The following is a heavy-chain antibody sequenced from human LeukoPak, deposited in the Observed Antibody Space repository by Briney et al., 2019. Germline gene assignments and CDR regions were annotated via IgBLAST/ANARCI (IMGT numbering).Heavy chain of an antibody. CDR2: IYSGGST. V-gene: IGHV3-66*01. J-gene: IGHJ4*02. D-gene: IGHD4-17*01. CDR1: GFTVSSNY. CDR3: ARDPGYGDYFGGVTEITLLFDY. Sequence: GGSLRLSCAASGFTVSSNYMSWVRQAPGKGLEWVSVIYSGGSTYYADSVKGRFTISRDNSKNTLYLQMNSLRAEDTAVYYCARDPGYGDYFGGVTEITLLFDYWGQGTLVTVSS.